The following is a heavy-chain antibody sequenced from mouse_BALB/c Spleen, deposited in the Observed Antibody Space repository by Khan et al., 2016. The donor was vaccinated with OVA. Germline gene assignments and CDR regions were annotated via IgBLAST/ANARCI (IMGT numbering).Heavy chain of an antibody. Sequence: EVQLQESGPGLVKPSQSLSLTCTVTGYSITSDYAWNWIRQFPGNKLEWMGYVRYSGSTSYNPSLKSRISIIRDTSKNQFFLQLISVTTEATAKYYCARSGSISTVVATNFDYWGQGTTLTVSS. D-gene: IGHD1-1*01. CDR3: ARSGSISTVVATNFDY. V-gene: IGHV3-2*02. CDR1: GYSITSDYA. J-gene: IGHJ2*01. CDR2: VRYSGST.